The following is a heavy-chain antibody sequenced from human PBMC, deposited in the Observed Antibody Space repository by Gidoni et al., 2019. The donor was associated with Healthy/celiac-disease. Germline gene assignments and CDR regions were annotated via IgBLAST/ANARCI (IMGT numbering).Heavy chain of an antibody. V-gene: IGHV3-21*01. D-gene: IGHD3-3*01. CDR1: GFTFSSYS. CDR2: ISSSSSYI. Sequence: EVQLVESGGGLVKPGGSLRLSCAASGFTFSSYSMNWVRQAPGKGLEWVSSISSSSSYIYYADSVKGRFTISRDNAKNSLYLQMNSLRVEDTAVYYCARDAGITIFGVVTSDAFDIWGQGTMVTVSS. J-gene: IGHJ3*02. CDR3: ARDAGITIFGVVTSDAFDI.